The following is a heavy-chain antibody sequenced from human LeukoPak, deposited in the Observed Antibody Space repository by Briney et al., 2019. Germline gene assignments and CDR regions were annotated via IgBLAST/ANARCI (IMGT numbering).Heavy chain of an antibody. CDR3: ARDGLSHRAFEI. V-gene: IGHV4-4*07. Sequence: SETLSLTCTVSGVSISGYYWSWIRQPAGKGLEWVGRIYTSGSTNYNPSLKSRVTMSVDTSKNQFSLKLDSVTAADTAVYYCARDGLSHRAFEIWGQGTMDTVSS. CDR1: GVSISGYY. D-gene: IGHD1-14*01. CDR2: IYTSGST. J-gene: IGHJ3*02.